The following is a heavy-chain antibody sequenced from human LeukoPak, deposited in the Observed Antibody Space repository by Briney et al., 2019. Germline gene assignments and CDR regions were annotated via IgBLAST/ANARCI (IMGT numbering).Heavy chain of an antibody. D-gene: IGHD6-19*01. CDR2: IYYSGST. J-gene: IGHJ6*03. Sequence: PSETLSLTCTVSGGSISSYYWSWIRQPPGKGLEWIGYIYYSGSTNYNPSLKSRVTMSVDTSKNQFSLKLSSVTAADTAVYYCARDSSGWYLGTYYYYYYMDVWGKGTTVTVSS. V-gene: IGHV4-59*12. CDR1: GGSISSYY. CDR3: ARDSSGWYLGTYYYYYYMDV.